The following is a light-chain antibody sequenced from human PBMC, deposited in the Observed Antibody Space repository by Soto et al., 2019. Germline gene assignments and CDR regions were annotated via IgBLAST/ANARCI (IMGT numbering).Light chain of an antibody. J-gene: IGKJ5*01. V-gene: IGKV3-15*01. Sequence: EIVMTPSPXTLLVASGERARLSCRAIQSVSITLAWYQQKPGQAHRLIIYDTSTRATGIPDRFSGSGSGTEFTLTIRRLKSEDFAIYYCQQYNRWPQITGGKGTRLALK. CDR3: QQYNRWPQIT. CDR1: QSVSIT. CDR2: DTS.